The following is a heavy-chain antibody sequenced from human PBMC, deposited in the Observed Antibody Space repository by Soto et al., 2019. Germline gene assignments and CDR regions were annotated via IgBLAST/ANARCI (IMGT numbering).Heavy chain of an antibody. V-gene: IGHV4-59*01. Sequence: PSRNLYLTCTVSGGSISSYYWSWIRQPPGKGLEWIGYIYYSGSTNYKPSLKSRVTISVDTSKNQFSLKLSSVTAADTAVYYCARGDYYGELDYRGQVTLATV. CDR1: GGSISSYY. CDR3: ARGDYYGELDY. J-gene: IGHJ4*02. CDR2: IYYSGST. D-gene: IGHD4-17*01.